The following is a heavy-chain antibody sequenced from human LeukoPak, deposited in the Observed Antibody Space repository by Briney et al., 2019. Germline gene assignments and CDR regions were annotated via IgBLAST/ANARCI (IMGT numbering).Heavy chain of an antibody. J-gene: IGHJ4*02. D-gene: IGHD2-2*01. CDR3: AKGLVGDDY. Sequence: PGGSLRLSCTASGFTFGDCTMSWVRQAPGKGLEWVSGSTEGSGTTYYADSVKGRFTISRDYSKNTLYLQMNSLRAEDTAVYYCAKGLVGDDYWGQGTLVTVSS. CDR1: GFTFGDCT. CDR2: STEGSGTT. V-gene: IGHV3-23*01.